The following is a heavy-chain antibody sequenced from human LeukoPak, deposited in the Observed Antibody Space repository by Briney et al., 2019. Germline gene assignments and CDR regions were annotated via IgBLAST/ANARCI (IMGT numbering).Heavy chain of an antibody. CDR3: AREYSSGWDFDY. CDR2: INPNSGGP. D-gene: IGHD6-19*01. CDR1: GYTFIGYY. Sequence: ASVKVSCKASGYTFIGYYVHWVRQAPGQGLEWMGWINPNSGGPNYAQKFQGRVTMTRDTSISTAYMELRSLRSDDTAVYYCAREYSSGWDFDYWGQGTLVTVSS. V-gene: IGHV1-2*02. J-gene: IGHJ4*02.